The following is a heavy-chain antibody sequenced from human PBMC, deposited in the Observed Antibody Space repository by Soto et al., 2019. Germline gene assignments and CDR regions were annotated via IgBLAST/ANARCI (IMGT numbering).Heavy chain of an antibody. V-gene: IGHV4-59*01. J-gene: IGHJ4*02. D-gene: IGHD1-7*01. CDR3: ARLGTASFDY. Sequence: QVQLQESAPGLVKPSETLSLTCTVSGGSISGYSWSWIRQPPGKGLEWMGYIYYSGSTNYNLSPKSRVNMSVDTYKNQFSLKLSSGTAADTAVYYCARLGTASFDYWGQGTLVPVSS. CDR1: GGSISGYS. CDR2: IYYSGST.